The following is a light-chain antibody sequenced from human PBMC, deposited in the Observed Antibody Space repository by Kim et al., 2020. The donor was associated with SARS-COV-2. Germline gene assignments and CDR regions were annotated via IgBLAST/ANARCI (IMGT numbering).Light chain of an antibody. CDR3: SACDISLSALM. J-gene: IGLJ3*02. CDR1: SDNVGTQG. V-gene: IGLV10-54*01. Sequence: RQTATTTCTGNSDNVGTQGAAWLHQHQGHPPKLLSYRNNSRPSGISERFSASRSGNIASLTITRLQPEDEADYYCSACDISLSALMFGGGTRLTVL. CDR2: RNN.